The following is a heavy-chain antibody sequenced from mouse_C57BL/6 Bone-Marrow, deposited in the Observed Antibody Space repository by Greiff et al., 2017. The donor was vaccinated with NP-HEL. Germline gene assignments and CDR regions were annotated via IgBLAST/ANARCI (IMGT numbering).Heavy chain of an antibody. CDR3: ARGGLTDYYGSSYFDY. Sequence: VQLQQSGPELVKPGASVKISCKASGYTFTDYYMNWVKQSHGKSLEWIGDINPNNGGTSYNQKFKGKATLTVDKSSSTAYMELRSLTSEDSAVYYCARGGLTDYYGSSYFDYWGQGTTLTVSS. D-gene: IGHD1-1*01. CDR2: INPNNGGT. J-gene: IGHJ2*01. V-gene: IGHV1-26*01. CDR1: GYTFTDYY.